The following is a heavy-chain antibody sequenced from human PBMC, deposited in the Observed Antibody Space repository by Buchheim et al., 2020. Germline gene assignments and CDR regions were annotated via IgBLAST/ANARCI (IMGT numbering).Heavy chain of an antibody. J-gene: IGHJ6*02. D-gene: IGHD3-3*01. V-gene: IGHV4-34*01. CDR1: GGSFSGYY. CDR3: ARAELRFLEWSFQDV. Sequence: QVQLQQWGAGLLKPSETLSLTCAVYGGSFSGYYWSWIRQPPGKGLEWIGEINHSGSANYNPSLKSRVTISVDTSKNQFSLKLSSVTAADTAVYYCARAELRFLEWSFQDVWGQGTT. CDR2: INHSGSA.